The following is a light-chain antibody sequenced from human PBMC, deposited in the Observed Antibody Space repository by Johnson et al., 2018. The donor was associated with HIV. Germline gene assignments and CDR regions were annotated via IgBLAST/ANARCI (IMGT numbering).Light chain of an antibody. V-gene: IGLV1-51*02. J-gene: IGLJ1*01. CDR1: SSNIGSNY. CDR2: EDN. Sequence: QLVLTQPPSVSAAPVQKVTISCSGSSSNIGSNYVSWYQQFPGAAPKLLIYEDNKRPSGIPDRFSGSKSGTSATLGITGLQTGDEAEYYCGTWDTSLSVYVFGTGTKVTVL. CDR3: GTWDTSLSVYV.